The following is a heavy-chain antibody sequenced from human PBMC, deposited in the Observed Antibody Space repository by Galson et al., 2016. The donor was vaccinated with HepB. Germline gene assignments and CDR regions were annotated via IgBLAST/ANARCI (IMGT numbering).Heavy chain of an antibody. CDR2: ISAYNGNT. J-gene: IGHJ4*02. Sequence: SVKVSCKASGYTFINYGITWMRQAPGQGLEWMGWISAYNGNTNYAQKYQGRVTMTRDTSTGTAYLDLRSLRSDDTAVYYCAREVVWGRADYWGQGTLVTVSS. CDR1: GYTFINYG. V-gene: IGHV1-18*01. CDR3: AREVVWGRADY. D-gene: IGHD3-16*01.